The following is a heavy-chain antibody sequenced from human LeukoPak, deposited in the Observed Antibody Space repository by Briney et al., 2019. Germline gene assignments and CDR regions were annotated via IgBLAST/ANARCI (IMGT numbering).Heavy chain of an antibody. J-gene: IGHJ4*02. V-gene: IGHV3-23*01. CDR3: AKDSYDYVWGSYRYTGGLVDY. Sequence: PGGSLRLSCAASGFTFSSYAMSWVRQAPGKGLEWVSAISGSGGSTYYADSVKGRFTISRDNSKNTLYLQMNSLRAEDTAVYYCAKDSYDYVWGSYRYTGGLVDYWGQGALVTVSS. CDR2: ISGSGGST. D-gene: IGHD3-16*02. CDR1: GFTFSSYA.